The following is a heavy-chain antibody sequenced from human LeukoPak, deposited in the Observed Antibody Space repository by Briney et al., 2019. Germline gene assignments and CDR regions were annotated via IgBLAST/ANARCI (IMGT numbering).Heavy chain of an antibody. Sequence: PGRSLRLSCAASGFTFDDYAMHWVRQAPGEGLEWVSGISWNSNDIGYADSVKGRFTISRDNAKNSLYLQMNSLRAEDTALYYCAKDLRYSSAGGLDYWGQGTLVTVSS. J-gene: IGHJ4*02. CDR2: ISWNSNDI. CDR3: AKDLRYSSAGGLDY. CDR1: GFTFDDYA. D-gene: IGHD6-19*01. V-gene: IGHV3-9*01.